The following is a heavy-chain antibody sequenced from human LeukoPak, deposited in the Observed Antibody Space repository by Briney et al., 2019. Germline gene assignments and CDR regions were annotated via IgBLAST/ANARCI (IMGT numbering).Heavy chain of an antibody. J-gene: IGHJ4*02. V-gene: IGHV1-46*01. CDR3: ARGGLYCSSSSCPSSDY. D-gene: IGHD2-2*01. CDR1: GYTFTSYY. CDR2: INPSGGST. Sequence: ASVKVSCKASGYTFTSYYMHWVRQAPGQGLEWMAIINPSGGSTSYAQKFQGRVTMTRDTSTSTVYMELSSLRSEDTAVYYCARGGLYCSSSSCPSSDYWGQGTLVTVSS.